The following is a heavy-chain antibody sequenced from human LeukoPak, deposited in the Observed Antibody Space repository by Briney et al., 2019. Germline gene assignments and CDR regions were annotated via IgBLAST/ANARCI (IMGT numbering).Heavy chain of an antibody. CDR3: ARVGYGSGSYYYYYMDV. Sequence: PGGSLRLSCAASGFTFSSYSMNWVRQAPGKGLEWVSSISSSSSYIYYADSVKGRFTISRDNAKNSLYLRMNSLRAEDTAVYYCARVGYGSGSYYYYYMDVWGKGTTVTVSS. CDR1: GFTFSSYS. J-gene: IGHJ6*03. D-gene: IGHD3-10*01. V-gene: IGHV3-21*01. CDR2: ISSSSSYI.